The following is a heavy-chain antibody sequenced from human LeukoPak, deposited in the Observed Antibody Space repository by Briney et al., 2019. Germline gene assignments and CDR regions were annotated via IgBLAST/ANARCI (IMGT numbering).Heavy chain of an antibody. CDR2: INPSGGST. D-gene: IGHD3-16*01. Sequence: ASVTVSCKASGYTFTSYNMHWVRHAPRQGLEWMGIINPSGGSTSYAQKFQGRVTTTTDTTTSTLYIVLSSPGSADTTVYYCARVSSGASMIRFGVVLDHWGRGTMVSVSS. CDR3: ARVSSGASMIRFGVVLDH. V-gene: IGHV1-46*01. CDR1: GYTFTSYN. J-gene: IGHJ4*02.